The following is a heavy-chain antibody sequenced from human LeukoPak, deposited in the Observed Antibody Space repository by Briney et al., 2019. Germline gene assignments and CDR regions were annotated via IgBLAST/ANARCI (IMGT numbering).Heavy chain of an antibody. Sequence: SETLSLTCTVSGGSISSGDYYWSWIRQPPGKGLEWIGYIYYSGSTCYNPSLKSRVTISVDTSKNQFSLKLSSVTAAATAVYYCARVVGYCSSTSCLNWFDPWGQGTLVTVSS. D-gene: IGHD2-2*03. CDR3: ARVVGYCSSTSCLNWFDP. CDR1: GGSISSGDYY. CDR2: IYYSGST. J-gene: IGHJ5*02. V-gene: IGHV4-30-4*02.